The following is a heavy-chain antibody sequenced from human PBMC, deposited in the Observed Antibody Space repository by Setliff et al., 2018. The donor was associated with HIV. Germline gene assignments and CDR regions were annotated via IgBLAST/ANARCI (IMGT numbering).Heavy chain of an antibody. Sequence: LSLTCIVSGDSISSYYWSWIRQPPGKGLEWLGYIYYSGGTNYNPSLKSRVTISVDTSKNQFFLKLNSVTAADTAMYFCARTQGLGLDWGQGTLVTVSS. CDR3: ARTQGLGLD. CDR2: IYYSGGT. V-gene: IGHV4-59*01. CDR1: GDSISSYY. J-gene: IGHJ4*02.